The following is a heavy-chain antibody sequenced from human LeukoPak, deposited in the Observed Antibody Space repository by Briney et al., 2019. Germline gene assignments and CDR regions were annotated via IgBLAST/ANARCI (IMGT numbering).Heavy chain of an antibody. J-gene: IGHJ1*01. Sequence: VNVSCHASGYTFTTYSLAWARQAPGQSLEWMGWISVNTSSTNYSKSFTDRVSLTRNTSTNTAYLELRSLRSDDTAIIYCATATQPRGCGLHWGEGALGTVSS. CDR3: ATATQPRGCGLH. V-gene: IGHV1-18*01. CDR2: ISVNTSST. CDR1: GYTFTTYS. D-gene: IGHD2-2*01.